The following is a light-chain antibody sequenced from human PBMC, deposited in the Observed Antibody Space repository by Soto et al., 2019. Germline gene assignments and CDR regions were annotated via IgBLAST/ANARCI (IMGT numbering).Light chain of an antibody. J-gene: IGKJ1*01. Sequence: EVVMTQSPATLSVSPGERSTLSCRASQSVSSNLAWYQQKPGQAPRLLIHGASTRATGIPARFSGSGSGTEFSLTISSLQSEDFAVYYCQQYSSSRTFGQGTKVDI. V-gene: IGKV3-15*01. CDR1: QSVSSN. CDR3: QQYSSSRT. CDR2: GAS.